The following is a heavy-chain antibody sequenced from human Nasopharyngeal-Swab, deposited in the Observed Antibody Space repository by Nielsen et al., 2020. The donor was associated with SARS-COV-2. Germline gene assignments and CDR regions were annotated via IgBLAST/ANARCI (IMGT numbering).Heavy chain of an antibody. Sequence: GESLKISCEASGFTFSYYWMSWVRQAPGKGLEWVANIQQDGGERFYVDSVKGRFTISRDNAKNSLHLQMSSLRAEDTAIYYCTKGAGATILDYFDHWGQGTLVTVSS. V-gene: IGHV3-7*03. CDR1: GFTFSYYW. D-gene: IGHD3-3*01. CDR2: IQQDGGER. CDR3: TKGAGATILDYFDH. J-gene: IGHJ4*02.